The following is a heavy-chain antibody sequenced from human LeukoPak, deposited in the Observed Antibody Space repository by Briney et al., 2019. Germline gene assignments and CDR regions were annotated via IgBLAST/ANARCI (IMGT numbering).Heavy chain of an antibody. Sequence: GASVKVSCKASGYSFSNSGISWVRQAPGQGLEWMGWISAYTDYTPHAHKFQGRITMTTDTSTSTAYMELRSLRSDDTAVYFCARDRGTPPDTFDIRGQGTTVTVSS. D-gene: IGHD2-15*01. J-gene: IGHJ3*02. CDR3: ARDRGTPPDTFDI. V-gene: IGHV1-18*01. CDR2: ISAYTDYT. CDR1: GYSFSNSG.